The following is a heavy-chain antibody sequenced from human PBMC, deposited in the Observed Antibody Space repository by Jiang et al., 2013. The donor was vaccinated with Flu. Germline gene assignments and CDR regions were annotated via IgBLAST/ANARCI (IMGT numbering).Heavy chain of an antibody. J-gene: IGHJ4*02. CDR2: INHSGST. Sequence: LLKPSETLSLTCAVYGGSFSGYYWSWICQPPGKGLEWIGEINHSGSTNYNPSLKSRVTISVDTSKNQFSLKLSSVTAADTAVYYCARDSGNSGFGYWGQGTLVTVSS. CDR3: ARDSGNSGFGY. V-gene: IGHV4-34*01. D-gene: IGHD4-23*01. CDR1: GGSFSGYY.